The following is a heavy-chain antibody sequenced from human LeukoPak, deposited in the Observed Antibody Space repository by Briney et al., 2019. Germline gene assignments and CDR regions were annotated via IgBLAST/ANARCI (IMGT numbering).Heavy chain of an antibody. J-gene: IGHJ2*01. Sequence: PGGSLRLSCAASGFTFSKAWMSWVRQAPGKGLEWVGRIKSKTDGGTTDYAAPVKGRFTISRGDSKNSLFLQMNSLKIEDTAVYYCARDRPVFSAASIDWYFDLWGRGTLVTVSS. CDR1: GFTFSKAW. V-gene: IGHV3-15*01. CDR2: IKSKTDGGTT. D-gene: IGHD2-15*01. CDR3: ARDRPVFSAASIDWYFDL.